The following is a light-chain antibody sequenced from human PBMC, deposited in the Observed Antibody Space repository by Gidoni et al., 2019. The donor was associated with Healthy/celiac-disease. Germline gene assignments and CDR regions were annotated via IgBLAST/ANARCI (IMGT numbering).Light chain of an antibody. CDR2: EVS. CDR3: SSYTSSSTLDVV. J-gene: IGLJ2*01. CDR1: SSDVGGYNY. Sequence: QSALTQPASVSRSPGQSITISCTGTSSDVGGYNYVSWYQQHPGKAPKLMIYEVSNRPSGVSNSFSGSKSGNTASLTISGLQAEDEADYYCSSYTSSSTLDVVFGGGTKLTVL. V-gene: IGLV2-14*01.